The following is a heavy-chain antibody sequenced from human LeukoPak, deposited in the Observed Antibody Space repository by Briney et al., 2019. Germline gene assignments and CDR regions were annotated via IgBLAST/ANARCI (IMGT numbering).Heavy chain of an antibody. Sequence: PGGSLRLSCAAFGFTFSSYGMHWVRQSPGRGLEWVSFLSFDGSNEFYADSLKSRFTISRDNSKDTLYLQMDSLRAEDTALYYCAREEHDYVWGSYRYYYYYGIDVWGQGTTVTVSS. CDR2: LSFDGSNE. D-gene: IGHD3-16*02. V-gene: IGHV3-30*03. CDR3: AREEHDYVWGSYRYYYYYGIDV. J-gene: IGHJ6*02. CDR1: GFTFSSYG.